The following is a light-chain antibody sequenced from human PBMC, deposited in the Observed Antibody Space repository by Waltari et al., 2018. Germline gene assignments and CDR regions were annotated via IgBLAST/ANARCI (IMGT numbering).Light chain of an antibody. Sequence: SALTQPACVSGAPGQSITISCTGISNDVGGYNYVSWYQQPPGKAPKLIIYDVNNRPSGISYRFSGSKSGDTASLTISGLQPEDEADYYCSSCASTIPLGVFGGGTKLTVL. CDR3: SSCASTIPLGV. CDR1: SNDVGGYNY. V-gene: IGLV2-14*01. J-gene: IGLJ3*02. CDR2: DVN.